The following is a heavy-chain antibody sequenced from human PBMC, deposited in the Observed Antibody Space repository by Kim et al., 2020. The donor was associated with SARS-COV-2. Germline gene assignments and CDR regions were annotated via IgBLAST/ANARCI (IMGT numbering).Heavy chain of an antibody. J-gene: IGHJ4*02. Sequence: GGSLRLSCAVYGISMRDYAMAWVRQSPGRGLEWVSSISGESINIYYADSVRGRFTISRDDSKNILYLQMDSLRPEDTAVYYCAKGARYSGTWYVDFWGPGTLVTVSS. V-gene: IGHV3-23*01. CDR3: AKGARYSGTWYVDF. CDR2: ISGESINI. CDR1: GISMRDYA. D-gene: IGHD1-26*01.